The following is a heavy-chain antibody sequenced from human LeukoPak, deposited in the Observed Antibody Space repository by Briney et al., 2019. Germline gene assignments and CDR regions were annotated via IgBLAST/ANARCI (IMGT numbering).Heavy chain of an antibody. V-gene: IGHV3-15*01. J-gene: IGHJ4*02. D-gene: IGHD2-21*02. Sequence: GGSLRLSCAASGFTFSNAWMTWVRQTPGKGLEWVGRIKSKTDGGTTDYAAPVKGRFTISRDDSQNTLYLQMNSLKTDDTALYYCTTRVRYCGGDCYPLDYWGQGTLVTVSS. CDR3: TTRVRYCGGDCYPLDY. CDR2: IKSKTDGGTT. CDR1: GFTFSNAW.